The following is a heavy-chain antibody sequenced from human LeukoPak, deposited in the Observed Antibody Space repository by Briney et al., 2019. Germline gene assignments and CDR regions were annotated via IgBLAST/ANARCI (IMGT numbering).Heavy chain of an antibody. CDR3: ARDRDGGVVPADPFDY. J-gene: IGHJ4*02. CDR2: ISSSSSYI. CDR1: GFTFSSYS. D-gene: IGHD2-2*01. Sequence: PGGSLRLSXAASGFTFSSYSMNWVGQAPGKGLEWVSSISSSSSYIYYADSVKGRFTISRDNAKNSLYLQMNSLRAEDTAVYYCARDRDGGVVPADPFDYWGQGTLVTVSS. V-gene: IGHV3-21*01.